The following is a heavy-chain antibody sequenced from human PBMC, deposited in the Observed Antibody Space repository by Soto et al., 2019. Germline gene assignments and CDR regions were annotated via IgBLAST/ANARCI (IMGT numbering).Heavy chain of an antibody. D-gene: IGHD3-3*01. Sequence: GGSLRLSCAASGFTFSSYAMSWVRQAPGKGLEWVSAISGSGGSTYYADSVKGRFTISRDNSKNTLYLQMNSLEAEDTAVYYCAKGREYDFWSGNFDDWGQGTLVTVSS. V-gene: IGHV3-23*01. CDR2: ISGSGGST. CDR1: GFTFSSYA. CDR3: AKGREYDFWSGNFDD. J-gene: IGHJ4*02.